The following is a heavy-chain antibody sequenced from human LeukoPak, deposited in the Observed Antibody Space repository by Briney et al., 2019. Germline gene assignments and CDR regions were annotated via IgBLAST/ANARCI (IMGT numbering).Heavy chain of an antibody. D-gene: IGHD2-2*01. CDR1: GFTFSSYW. Sequence: GGSLRLSCAASGFTFSSYWMSWVRQAPGKGLEWVANIKQDGSEKYYVDSVKGRFTISRDNAKNSLYLQMNSLRAEDTAVYYCARVGSPAAAIQVTTSSGWFDPWGQGTLVTVSS. CDR2: IKQDGSEK. J-gene: IGHJ5*02. CDR3: ARVGSPAAAIQVTTSSGWFDP. V-gene: IGHV3-7*01.